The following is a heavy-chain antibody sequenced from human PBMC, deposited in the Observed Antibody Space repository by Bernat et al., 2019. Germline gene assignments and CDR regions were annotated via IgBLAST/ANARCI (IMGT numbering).Heavy chain of an antibody. CDR3: ARDHDYYGSGSSYRY. CDR1: GFTFSSYA. D-gene: IGHD3-10*01. J-gene: IGHJ4*02. CDR2: IIPIFGTA. V-gene: IGHV1-69*06. Sequence: QVQLVESGGGVVQPGRSLRLSCAASGFTFSSYAISWVRQAPGQGLEWMGGIIPIFGTANYAQKFQGRVTITADKSTSTAYMELSSLRSEDTAVYYCARDHDYYGSGSSYRYWGQGTLVTVSS.